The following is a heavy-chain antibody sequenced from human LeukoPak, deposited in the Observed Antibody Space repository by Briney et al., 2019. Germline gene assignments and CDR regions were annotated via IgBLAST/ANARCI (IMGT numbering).Heavy chain of an antibody. CDR3: ARDLRYSSGWYNGMDV. Sequence: GGSLRLSCAASGYTFSSYSMNWVRQAPGKGLEWVSSISSSSSYIYYADSVKGRFTISRDNAKNSLYLQMNSLRAEDTAVYYCARDLRYSSGWYNGMDVWGQGTTVTVSS. J-gene: IGHJ6*02. CDR1: GYTFSSYS. V-gene: IGHV3-21*01. CDR2: ISSSSSYI. D-gene: IGHD6-19*01.